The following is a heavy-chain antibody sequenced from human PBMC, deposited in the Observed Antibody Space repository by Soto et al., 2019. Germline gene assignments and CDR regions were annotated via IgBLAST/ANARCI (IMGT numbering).Heavy chain of an antibody. Sequence: GGSLRLSCAASGFTFSSYAMSWVRQAPGKGLEWVSAISGSGGSTYYADSVKGRFTISRDNSKNTLYLQMNSLRAEDTAVYYCAKEGPGYYDSSGYYYGRAFDIWGQGTMVTVSS. V-gene: IGHV3-23*01. CDR3: AKEGPGYYDSSGYYYGRAFDI. J-gene: IGHJ3*02. CDR1: GFTFSSYA. D-gene: IGHD3-22*01. CDR2: ISGSGGST.